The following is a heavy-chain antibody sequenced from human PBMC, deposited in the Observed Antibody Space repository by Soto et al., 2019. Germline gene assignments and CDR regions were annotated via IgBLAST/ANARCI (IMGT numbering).Heavy chain of an antibody. CDR2: IYPSDSDT. CDR3: ARGGVSTRTFDY. D-gene: IGHD3-3*01. J-gene: IGHJ4*02. V-gene: IGHV5-51*01. CDR1: GYNFAGYW. Sequence: GESLKISCKGSGYNFAGYWITWVRQMPGKGLELMGIIYPSDSDTRYRPSFQGQVTISADKSISSAYLQWSSLRASDTAMYYCARGGVSTRTFDYWGQGTPVTVSS.